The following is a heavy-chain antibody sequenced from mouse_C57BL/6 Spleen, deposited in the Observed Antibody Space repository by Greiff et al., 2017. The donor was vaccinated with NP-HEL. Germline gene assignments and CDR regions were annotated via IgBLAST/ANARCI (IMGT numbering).Heavy chain of an antibody. CDR2: IDPETGGT. CDR3: TRWNWADY. CDR1: GYTFTDYE. D-gene: IGHD4-1*01. J-gene: IGHJ2*01. V-gene: IGHV1-15*01. Sequence: VKLQESGAELVRPGASVTLSCKASGYTFTDYEMHWVKQTPVHGLEWIGAIDPETGGTAYNQKFKGKAILTADKSSSTAYMELRSLTSEDSAVYYCTRWNWADYWGQGTTLTVSS.